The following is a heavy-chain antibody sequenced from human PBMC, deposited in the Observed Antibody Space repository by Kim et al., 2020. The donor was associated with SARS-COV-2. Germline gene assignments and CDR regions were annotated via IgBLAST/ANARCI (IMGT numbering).Heavy chain of an antibody. J-gene: IGHJ3*02. CDR1: GGSISSGGYY. V-gene: IGHV4-31*03. D-gene: IGHD3-16*01. CDR2: IYYSGST. Sequence: SETLSLTCTVSGGSISSGGYYWSWIRQHPGKGLEWIGYIYYSGSTYYNPSLKSRVTISVDTSKNQFSLKLSSVTAADTAVYYCARAQEGFWGQDDAFDIWGQGTMVTVSS. CDR3: ARAQEGFWGQDDAFDI.